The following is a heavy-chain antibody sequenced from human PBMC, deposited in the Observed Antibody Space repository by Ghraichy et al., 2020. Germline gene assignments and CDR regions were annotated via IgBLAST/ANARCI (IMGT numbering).Heavy chain of an antibody. CDR2: TYYRSKWFR. J-gene: IGHJ4*02. Sequence: SQTLSLTCAISGDSVSKTTSTWTWIRQSPSRGLEWLGRTYYRSKWFRDYALSVKSRISINPDTTKNQLSLQINSVTPEDTAVYYCARTSYGDGFDYWGQGTLVNVSS. D-gene: IGHD4-17*01. CDR3: ARTSYGDGFDY. CDR1: GDSVSKTTST. V-gene: IGHV6-1*01.